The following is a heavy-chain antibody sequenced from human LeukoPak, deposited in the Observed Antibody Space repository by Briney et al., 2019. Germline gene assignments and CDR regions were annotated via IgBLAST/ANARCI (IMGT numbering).Heavy chain of an antibody. CDR2: IWYGGSNK. D-gene: IGHD6-13*01. CDR1: GFTFSSYG. CDR3: AKDPYRRIAAAGNYMDV. Sequence: PGGSLRLSCAASGFTFSSYGMHWVRQAPGKGLEWVAVIWYGGSNKYYADSVKGRFTISRDNSKNTLSLQMNSLRAEDTAVYYCAKDPYRRIAAAGNYMDVWGKGTTVTVSS. V-gene: IGHV3-30*02. J-gene: IGHJ6*03.